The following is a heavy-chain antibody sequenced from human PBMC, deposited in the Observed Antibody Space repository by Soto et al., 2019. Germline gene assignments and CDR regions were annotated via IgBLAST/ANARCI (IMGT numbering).Heavy chain of an antibody. D-gene: IGHD3-22*01. V-gene: IGHV5-51*01. CDR2: IYPDDSDT. J-gene: IGHJ4*02. CDR3: ARGRYDSSGYYRSGFDY. CDR1: GFNFPTFW. Sequence: PGESLKISCKHSGFNFPTFWIAWVRQMPGKGLEWMGTIYPDDSDTRYSPSFQGQVTISADKSIQTAYLQWGSLKASDTAMYYCARGRYDSSGYYRSGFDYWGQGTLVTVSS.